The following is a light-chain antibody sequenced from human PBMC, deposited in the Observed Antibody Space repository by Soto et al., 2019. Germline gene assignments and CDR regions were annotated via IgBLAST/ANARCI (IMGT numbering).Light chain of an antibody. CDR1: QVISSW. Sequence: DIQMTQAPSFVSAFVGDRVTITCRASQVISSWLAWYQQKPGKAPKLLIYAASSLQSGVPSRFSGSESGTDFTLTISSLQTEDSATYYCQQASSFPLTFGGGTKVEIK. J-gene: IGKJ4*01. CDR3: QQASSFPLT. V-gene: IGKV1-12*01. CDR2: AAS.